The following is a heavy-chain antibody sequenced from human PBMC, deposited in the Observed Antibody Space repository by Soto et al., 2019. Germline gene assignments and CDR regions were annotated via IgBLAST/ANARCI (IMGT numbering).Heavy chain of an antibody. CDR3: AKVPQEGRNHFDY. Sequence: VASVKVSCKASGGTFSSYAISRVRQAPGQGLEWMGGIIPIFGTANYAQKFQGRVTITADESTSTAYMELSSLRSEDTAVYYCAKVPQEGRNHFDYWGQGTLVTVSS. CDR2: IIPIFGTA. CDR1: GGTFSSYA. V-gene: IGHV1-69*13. J-gene: IGHJ4*02.